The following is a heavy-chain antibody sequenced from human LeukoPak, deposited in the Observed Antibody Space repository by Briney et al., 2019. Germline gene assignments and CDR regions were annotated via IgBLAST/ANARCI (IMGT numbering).Heavy chain of an antibody. J-gene: IGHJ4*02. D-gene: IGHD6-19*01. CDR2: IIYTGDVT. CDR3: AKTGTSGWFLDY. CDR1: GFTFRGYA. V-gene: IGHV3-23*01. Sequence: PGGSLRLSCAASGFTFRGYAMTWVRQAPGKGREGVSIIIYTGDVTYYADSVKGRFTIARDNSKNTLYLQMDSLRAEDTALYYCAKTGTSGWFLDYWGQGTLVTVSS.